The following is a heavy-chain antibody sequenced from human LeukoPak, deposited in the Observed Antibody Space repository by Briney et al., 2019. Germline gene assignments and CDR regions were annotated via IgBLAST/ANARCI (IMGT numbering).Heavy chain of an antibody. CDR3: ARPYCSGGSCNSHFQH. J-gene: IGHJ1*01. CDR1: GGTFSSYA. CDR2: IIPIFGTA. Sequence: GASVKVSCKASGGTFSSYAISWVRQAPGQGLEWMGGIIPIFGTANYAQKFQGRVTITADESTSTAYMELSSLRSEDTAVYYCARPYCSGGSCNSHFQHWGQGTLVTVSS. V-gene: IGHV1-69*13. D-gene: IGHD2-15*01.